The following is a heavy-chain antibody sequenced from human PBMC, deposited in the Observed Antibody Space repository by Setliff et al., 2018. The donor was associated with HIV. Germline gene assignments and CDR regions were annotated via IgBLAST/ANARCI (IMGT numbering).Heavy chain of an antibody. Sequence: PSETLSLTCSVSGGSISSYYWTWIRQPPSGGLEWIGYIYYSGNTKYNPSLKSRVTISVDKSKNQFSLKLTSVTAADTAVYYCARRKIERRDTAMVDYYYYYMDVWGKGTTVTVSS. CDR1: GGSISSYY. D-gene: IGHD5-18*01. CDR2: IYYSGNT. V-gene: IGHV4-59*12. CDR3: ARRKIERRDTAMVDYYYYYMDV. J-gene: IGHJ6*03.